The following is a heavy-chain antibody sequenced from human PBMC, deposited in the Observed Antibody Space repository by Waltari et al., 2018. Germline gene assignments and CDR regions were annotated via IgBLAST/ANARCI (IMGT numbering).Heavy chain of an antibody. CDR1: GGSISSRSYY. D-gene: IGHD5-12*01. J-gene: IGHJ5*02. V-gene: IGHV4-39*01. Sequence: QLQLQESGPTLVKPSETLSLTCTVSGGSISSRSYYWGWMRQSPGKGLEWIGSIYYSGTTYYNPTLESRVTISGDTSKNQFSLKLSSVTAADTAAYYCVRHWKRNGYRFDPWGQGTLVTVSS. CDR3: VRHWKRNGYRFDP. CDR2: IYYSGTT.